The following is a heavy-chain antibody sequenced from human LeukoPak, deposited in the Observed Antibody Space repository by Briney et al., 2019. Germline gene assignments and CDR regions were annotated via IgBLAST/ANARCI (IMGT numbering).Heavy chain of an antibody. CDR2: IDYSGST. D-gene: IGHD1/OR15-1a*01. V-gene: IGHV4-61*01. CDR1: GGSVSSGSYY. Sequence: PSETLSLTCTVSGGSVSSGSYYWSWIRQPPGKGLEWIGYIDYSGSTNYNPSLQSRVTISVDTSKNQFSLKLSSVTAADTAVYYCAREGTGLEEYFDYWGQGTLVTVSS. CDR3: AREGTGLEEYFDY. J-gene: IGHJ4*02.